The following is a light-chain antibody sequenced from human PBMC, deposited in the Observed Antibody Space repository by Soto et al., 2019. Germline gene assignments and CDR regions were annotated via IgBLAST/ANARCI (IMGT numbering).Light chain of an antibody. J-gene: IGLJ1*01. V-gene: IGLV2-14*03. CDR1: SSDVGGSKY. CDR3: SSYGGSSSALSV. CDR2: DVS. Sequence: QSALTQPASVSGSPGQSITISCTGTSSDVGGSKYVSWYQQHPGQAPKLMIYDVSNRPSGISDRFSGSKSGYTASLTISGLQTEDEAEYYCSSYGGSSSALSVFGTGTKVTVL.